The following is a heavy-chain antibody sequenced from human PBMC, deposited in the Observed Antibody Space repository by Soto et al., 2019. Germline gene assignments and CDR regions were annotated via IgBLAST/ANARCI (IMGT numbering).Heavy chain of an antibody. CDR3: ARCGSGWYWFDP. J-gene: IGHJ5*02. Sequence: PSETLSLTCTVSGGSVSSGSYYWSWIRQPPGKGLEWIGYIYYSGSTNYNPSLKSRVTISVDTSKNQFSLKLSSVTAADTAVYYCARCGSGWYWFDPWGQGTLVTVSS. CDR2: IYYSGST. CDR1: GGSVSSGSYY. V-gene: IGHV4-61*01. D-gene: IGHD6-19*01.